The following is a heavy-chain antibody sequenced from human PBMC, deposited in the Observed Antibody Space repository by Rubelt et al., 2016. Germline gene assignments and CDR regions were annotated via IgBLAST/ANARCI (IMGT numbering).Heavy chain of an antibody. CDR3: ARVRGYDSSGKYHGYFDY. CDR1: GFTVSNSY. CDR2: IYRAGTT. D-gene: IGHD3-22*01. Sequence: EVQLVESGGGLVQPGGSLRLSCAASGFTVSNSYMSWVRQAPGKGLQWVSIIYRAGTTYYADSVKGRFTISRDGSKNELYLQMNALGAEDTAIYYCARVRGYDSSGKYHGYFDYWGQGTLVTVSS. V-gene: IGHV3-66*01. J-gene: IGHJ4*02.